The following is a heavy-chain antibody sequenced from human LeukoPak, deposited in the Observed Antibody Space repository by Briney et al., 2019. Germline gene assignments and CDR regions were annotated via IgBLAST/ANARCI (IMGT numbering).Heavy chain of an antibody. Sequence: SAKVSCKASGGTFSSYAISWVRQAPGQGLEWMGRIIPIFGTANYAQKFQGRVTTTTDESTSTAYMELSSLRSEDTAVYYCARDLQASRGYFDYWGQGTLVTVSS. V-gene: IGHV1-69*05. CDR2: IIPIFGTA. CDR3: ARDLQASRGYFDY. CDR1: GGTFSSYA. D-gene: IGHD3-10*01. J-gene: IGHJ4*02.